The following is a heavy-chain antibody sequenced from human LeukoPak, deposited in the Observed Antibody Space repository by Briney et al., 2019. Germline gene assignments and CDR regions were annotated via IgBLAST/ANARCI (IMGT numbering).Heavy chain of an antibody. V-gene: IGHV3-30-3*01. Sequence: TGGSLRLSCSASGFTFSSYAMHWVRQAPGKGLEWVAVISYDGSNKYYADSVKGRFTISRDNSKNTLYLQMNSLRAEDTAVYYCASTRYFDWLFPFGYWGQGTLVTVSS. J-gene: IGHJ4*02. CDR1: GFTFSSYA. CDR3: ASTRYFDWLFPFGY. CDR2: ISYDGSNK. D-gene: IGHD3-9*01.